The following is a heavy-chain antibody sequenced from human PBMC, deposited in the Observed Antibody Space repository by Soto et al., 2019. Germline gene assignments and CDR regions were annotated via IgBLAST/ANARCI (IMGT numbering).Heavy chain of an antibody. J-gene: IGHJ4*02. CDR1: GYTVTDLP. CDR3: ARRAYRAYHLAY. V-gene: IGHV1-24*01. Sequence: ASVKVSCKVSGYTVTDLPMHWVRQPPGKGLEWMGGFDPDYTKTIYAQKFQGRVTMADDTSTDTAYMELTSLRSDDTAVYYCARRAYRAYHLAYWGQGTLVTVSS. D-gene: IGHD3-16*02. CDR2: FDPDYTKT.